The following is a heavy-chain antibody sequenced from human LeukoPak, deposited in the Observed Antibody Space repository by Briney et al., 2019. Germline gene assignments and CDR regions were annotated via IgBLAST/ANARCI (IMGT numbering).Heavy chain of an antibody. D-gene: IGHD3-10*01. CDR1: GFTFSSYW. J-gene: IGHJ4*02. V-gene: IGHV3-7*01. CDR3: ARGNFYSGSGSSPLDY. CDR2: IKQDGSEK. Sequence: PGGSLRLSCAASGFTFSSYWMSWVRQAPWKGLEWVANIKQDGSEKYYVDSVKGRFTISRDNAKNSLYLQMNSLGAEDSAIYYCARGNFYSGSGSSPLDYWGQGTVVTVSS.